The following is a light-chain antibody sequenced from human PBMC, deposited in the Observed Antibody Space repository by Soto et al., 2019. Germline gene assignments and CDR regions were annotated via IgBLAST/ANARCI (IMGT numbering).Light chain of an antibody. V-gene: IGLV2-23*03. Sequence: QSALTQPASMSGSPGQSITISCTGTIRDIGGYNLVSWYQQHPGKVPKLMIYEGNKRPSGVSNRFSASKSGNTASLTISGLQAEDEADYYCCSYAGFSAVVFGTGTKVTVL. CDR2: EGN. CDR1: IRDIGGYNL. J-gene: IGLJ1*01. CDR3: CSYAGFSAVV.